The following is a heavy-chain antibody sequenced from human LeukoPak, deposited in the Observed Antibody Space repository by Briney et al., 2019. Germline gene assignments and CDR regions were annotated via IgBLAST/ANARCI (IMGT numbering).Heavy chain of an antibody. D-gene: IGHD3-3*01. J-gene: IGHJ5*01. CDR2: IYYSGST. Sequence: SETLSLTCAVSGGSISSSNYYWGWIRQPPGKGLEWIGGIYYSGSTYYNPSLKSRVTISVDTSKNQFSLKLSSVTAADTAVYSCGRLLNWFDFWGQGTLVTVSS. V-gene: IGHV4-39*01. CDR3: GRLLNWFDF. CDR1: GGSISSSNYY.